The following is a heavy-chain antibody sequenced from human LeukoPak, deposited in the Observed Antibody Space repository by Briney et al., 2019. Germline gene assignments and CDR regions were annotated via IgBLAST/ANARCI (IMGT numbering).Heavy chain of an antibody. V-gene: IGHV3-74*01. CDR1: GFTFSNYL. J-gene: IGHJ3*02. CDR2: INSDESNT. D-gene: IGHD2-8*01. Sequence: PGRSLRLSCAASGFTFSNYLMHWVRQAPGKGLVWVSRINSDESNTNSYADSVKGRFTISRDNAKNTLYLQMNSLRAEDTAVYFCGRGGNGIDIWGQGTTVIVSS. CDR3: GRGGNGIDI.